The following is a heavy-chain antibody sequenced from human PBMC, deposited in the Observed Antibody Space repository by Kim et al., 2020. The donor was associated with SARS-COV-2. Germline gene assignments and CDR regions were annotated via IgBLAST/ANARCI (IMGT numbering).Heavy chain of an antibody. Sequence: YRPSFQGHVTISADKSISTAYLQWSSLKASDTAMYYCARHAAAASPFDPWGQGTLVTVSS. CDR3: ARHAAAASPFDP. V-gene: IGHV5-10-1*01. J-gene: IGHJ5*02. D-gene: IGHD6-13*01.